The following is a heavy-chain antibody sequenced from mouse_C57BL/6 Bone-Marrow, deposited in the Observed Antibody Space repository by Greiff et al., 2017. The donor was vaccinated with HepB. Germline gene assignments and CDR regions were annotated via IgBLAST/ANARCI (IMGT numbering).Heavy chain of an antibody. J-gene: IGHJ3*01. CDR3: GEAWFAY. CDR1: GFSFNSYA. Sequence: GGGLVQPKGSLKLSCAASGFSFNSYAMNWVRQAPGKGLEWVARIRSKSNNYATYYADSVKDRFTISRDDSESMLYLQMNNLKTEDTAMYYCGEAWFAYWGQGTLVTVSA. CDR2: IRSKSNNYAT. V-gene: IGHV10-1*01.